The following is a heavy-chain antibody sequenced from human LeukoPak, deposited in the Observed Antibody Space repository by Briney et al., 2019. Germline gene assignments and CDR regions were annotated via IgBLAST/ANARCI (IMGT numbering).Heavy chain of an antibody. Sequence: GGSLRLSCAASGFTFSSYEMNWVRQAPGKGLEWVSAISGSGGSTYYADSVKGRFTISRDNSKNTLYQQMNSLRTEDTAVYYCAKDSESKYYDFWSGYYHYYYYYMDVWGKGTTVTVSS. D-gene: IGHD3-3*01. CDR3: AKDSESKYYDFWSGYYHYYYYYMDV. CDR1: GFTFSSYE. V-gene: IGHV3-23*01. J-gene: IGHJ6*03. CDR2: ISGSGGST.